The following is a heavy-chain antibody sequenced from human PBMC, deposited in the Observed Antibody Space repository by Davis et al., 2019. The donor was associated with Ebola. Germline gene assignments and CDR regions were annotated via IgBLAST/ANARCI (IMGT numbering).Heavy chain of an antibody. CDR2: INPNSGGK. J-gene: IGHJ6*02. Sequence: ASVKVSCKASGYTFTNYYMHWVRQAPGQGLEWMGRINPNSGGKNYAQKFQGRVTMTRDTSISTAYMELSRLRSDDTAVYYCARDGRAPRMLYGMDVWGQGTTVSVSS. D-gene: IGHD1-1*01. V-gene: IGHV1-2*06. CDR3: ARDGRAPRMLYGMDV. CDR1: GYTFTNYY.